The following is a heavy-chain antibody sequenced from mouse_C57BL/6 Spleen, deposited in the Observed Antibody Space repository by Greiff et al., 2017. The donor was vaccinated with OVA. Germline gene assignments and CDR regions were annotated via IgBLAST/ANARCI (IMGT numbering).Heavy chain of an antibody. CDR2: IDTSDSET. D-gene: IGHD2-5*01. CDR1: GYTFTSYW. CDR3: AYSNYEGYAMDY. Sequence: QVQLQQPGAELVRPGYSVKLSCKASGYTFTSYWMHWVKQRPIQGLEWIGNIDTSDSETHYNQKFKDKATLTVDKSSSTAYMQLSSLTSEDSAVYYCAYSNYEGYAMDYWGQGTSVTVSS. V-gene: IGHV1-52*01. J-gene: IGHJ4*01.